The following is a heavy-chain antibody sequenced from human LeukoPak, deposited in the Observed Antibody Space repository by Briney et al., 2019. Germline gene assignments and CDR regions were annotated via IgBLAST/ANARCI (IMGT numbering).Heavy chain of an antibody. D-gene: IGHD6-6*01. Sequence: SETLSLTCTVSGGSISSSSYYWGWIRQPPGTGLEWIGSIYYSGRTYYNPSLKSRVTISVDTSKNQFSLKLSSVTAADTAVYYCARHGLEYSSSWGSHAFDIWGQGTMVTVSP. CDR2: IYYSGRT. V-gene: IGHV4-39*01. J-gene: IGHJ3*02. CDR3: ARHGLEYSSSWGSHAFDI. CDR1: GGSISSSSYY.